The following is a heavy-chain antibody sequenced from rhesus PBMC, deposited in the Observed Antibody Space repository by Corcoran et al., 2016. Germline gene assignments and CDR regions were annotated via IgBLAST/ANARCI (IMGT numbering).Heavy chain of an antibody. J-gene: IGHJ5-2*02. CDR2: INGNSGST. CDR3: ARSKYSSSLDV. D-gene: IGHD6-13*01. Sequence: QVQLQESGPGLVKPSETLSLTCAVSGGSFSSYWWSWIRQPPGKGLEGVGEINGNSGSTNYNPSLKSRVTISKDASKNQFSLKLSSVTAADTAVYYCARSKYSSSLDVWGRGVLVTVSS. V-gene: IGHV4-80*01. CDR1: GGSFSSYW.